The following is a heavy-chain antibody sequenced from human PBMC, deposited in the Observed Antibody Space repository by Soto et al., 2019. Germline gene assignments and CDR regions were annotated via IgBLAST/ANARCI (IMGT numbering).Heavy chain of an antibody. V-gene: IGHV4-38-2*01. CDR1: GYSISSVYY. Sequence: SETLSLTCAVSGYSISSVYYWGCIRQPPGKGLEWIGRIYTSGSTNYNPSLKSRVTMSVDTSKNQFSLKLSSVTAADTAVYYCARATYYYDSSGSLDYWGQGTLVTVSS. D-gene: IGHD3-22*01. CDR3: ARATYYYDSSGSLDY. CDR2: IYTSGST. J-gene: IGHJ4*02.